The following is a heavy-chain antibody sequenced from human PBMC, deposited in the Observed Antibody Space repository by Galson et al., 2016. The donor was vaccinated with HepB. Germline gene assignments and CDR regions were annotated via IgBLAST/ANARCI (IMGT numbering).Heavy chain of an antibody. V-gene: IGHV2-70*04. CDR3: ARLRMGGGLRTFDY. CDR2: LDWDDDK. D-gene: IGHD3-16*01. CDR1: GFSLDTREMT. Sequence: PALVKPTQTLTLTCVFSGFSLDTREMTVGWIRQPPGKALEWLARLDWDDDKVYNSLLETRLTVSKDTTRNQVVLSMTNMDPVDTATYYCARLRMGGGLRTFDYWGRGLFGTVSS. J-gene: IGHJ4*02.